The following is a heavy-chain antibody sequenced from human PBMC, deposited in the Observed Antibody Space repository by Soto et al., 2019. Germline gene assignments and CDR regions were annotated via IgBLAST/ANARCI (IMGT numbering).Heavy chain of an antibody. D-gene: IGHD1-1*01. CDR2: INAGNGNT. Sequence: QVQLVQSGAEVKKPGASVKVSCKASGYTFTSYAMHWVRQAPGQRLEWMGWINAGNGNTKYSQKFQGRVTFTRDTSASTAYMELSSLRSEDTAVYYCARDLVGFSRQLERDESPFDYWGQGTLVTVSS. CDR1: GYTFTSYA. J-gene: IGHJ4*02. CDR3: ARDLVGFSRQLERDESPFDY. V-gene: IGHV1-3*01.